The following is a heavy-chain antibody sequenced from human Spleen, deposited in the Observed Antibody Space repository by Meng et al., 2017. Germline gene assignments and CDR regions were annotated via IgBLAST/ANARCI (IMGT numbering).Heavy chain of an antibody. D-gene: IGHD4-11*01. CDR1: GGSFSDDY. CDR2: INHSGST. J-gene: IGHJ4*02. CDR3: ARGPTTMAHDFDY. Sequence: HVELQLWGVGMFKPSVTLSFTFVVSGGSFSDDYWSWIRQPPGKGLEWIGEINHSGSTNYNPSLESRTTISVDTSQNNLSLKLSSVTAADSAVYYCARGPTTMAHDFDYWGQGTLVTVSS. V-gene: IGHV4-34*01.